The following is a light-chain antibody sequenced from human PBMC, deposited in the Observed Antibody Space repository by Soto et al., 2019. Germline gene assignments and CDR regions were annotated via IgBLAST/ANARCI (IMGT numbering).Light chain of an antibody. J-gene: IGKJ2*01. Sequence: EIVMTQSPATLSLSPGERATLSCRASQSVSSNLAWYQQKPGQAPRLLIYGASTRATGIPARFSGSGSGTEFTLTISGLQSEDFAVYYCQQYNNWPRTFGQGTKLEIK. CDR3: QQYNNWPRT. CDR1: QSVSSN. CDR2: GAS. V-gene: IGKV3-15*01.